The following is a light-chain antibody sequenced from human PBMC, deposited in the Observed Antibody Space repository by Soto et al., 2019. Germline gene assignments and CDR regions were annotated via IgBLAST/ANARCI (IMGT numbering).Light chain of an antibody. CDR2: GAS. J-gene: IGKJ1*01. CDR1: QSVSSNF. CDR3: QHYGGSSRT. Sequence: EIVLTQSPGTLSLTPGETATLSCRASQSVSSNFLAWYQQKPAQAPRLLIYGASSRATGIPDRFSGSGSGTDFTLTISRLEPDDFAVYYCQHYGGSSRTFGQGTKVDIK. V-gene: IGKV3-20*01.